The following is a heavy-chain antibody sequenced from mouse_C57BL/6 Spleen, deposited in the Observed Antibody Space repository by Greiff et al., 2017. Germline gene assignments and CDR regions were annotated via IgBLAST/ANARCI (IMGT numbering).Heavy chain of an antibody. CDR3: SRATTVGAPSY. V-gene: IGHV14-3*01. Sequence: VQLQQSVAELVRPGASVKLSCTASGYNIKNTYMHWVKQRPEQGLEWIGRIDPANGNTKYDPKFQGKATITADTSSNTSYLQLSSLISDDTAIDYFSRATTVGAPSYWGQGTTLTVSS. D-gene: IGHD1-1*01. CDR1: GYNIKNTY. CDR2: IDPANGNT. J-gene: IGHJ2*01.